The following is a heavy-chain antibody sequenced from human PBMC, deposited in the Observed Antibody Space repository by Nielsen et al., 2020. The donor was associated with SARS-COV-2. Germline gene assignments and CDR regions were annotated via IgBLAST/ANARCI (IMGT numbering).Heavy chain of an antibody. CDR3: ARDPRAFGYYDSSGYYFNWFDP. D-gene: IGHD3-22*01. V-gene: IGHV1-3*01. J-gene: IGHJ5*02. CDR2: INAGNGNT. Sequence: WVRQAPGQRLEWMGWINAGNGNTKYSQKFQGRVTITRDTSASTAYMELSSLRSEDTAVYYCARDPRAFGYYDSSGYYFNWFDPWGQGTLVPSPQ.